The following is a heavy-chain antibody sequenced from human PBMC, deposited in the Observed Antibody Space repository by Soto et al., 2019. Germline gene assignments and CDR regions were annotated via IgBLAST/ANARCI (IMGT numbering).Heavy chain of an antibody. CDR3: ARDHTGGYSYSGDWFDP. D-gene: IGHD5-18*01. Sequence: EVQLVESGGGLVKPGGSLRLSCAASGFTFSSYSMNWVRQAPGKGLEWVSSISSSSSYIYYADSVKGRFTISRDNAKKSLYLQMNSLRAEDTAVYYCARDHTGGYSYSGDWFDPWGQGTLVTVSS. CDR2: ISSSSSYI. J-gene: IGHJ5*02. CDR1: GFTFSSYS. V-gene: IGHV3-21*01.